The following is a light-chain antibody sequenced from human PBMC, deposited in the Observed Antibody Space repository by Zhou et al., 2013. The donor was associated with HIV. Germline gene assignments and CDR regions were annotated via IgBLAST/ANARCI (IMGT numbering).Light chain of an antibody. CDR2: ATS. CDR3: QQYNNWPKT. V-gene: IGKV3D-15*01. Sequence: EIVMTQSPATLSVSPGERATLSCRASQSLGSNLAWYQQKPGQAPRLLIYATSSRATGIPDRFSGSGSGTDFALTISSLEPEDFAVYYCQQYNNWPKTFGQGTKVEIK. J-gene: IGKJ1*01. CDR1: QSLGSN.